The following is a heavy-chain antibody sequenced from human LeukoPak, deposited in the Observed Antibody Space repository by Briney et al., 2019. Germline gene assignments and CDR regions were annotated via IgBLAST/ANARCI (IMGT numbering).Heavy chain of an antibody. J-gene: IGHJ5*02. V-gene: IGHV4-61*02. CDR1: GGSISSGSYY. CDR3: ARDLDGIAAAGDPRGGWVENWFDP. Sequence: SETLSLTCTVSGGSISSGSYYWSWIRQPAGKGLEWIGRIYTGGSTNYNPSLKSRVTISVDTSKNQFSLKLSSVTAADTAVYYCARDLDGIAAAGDPRGGWVENWFDPWGQGTLVTVSS. D-gene: IGHD6-13*01. CDR2: IYTGGST.